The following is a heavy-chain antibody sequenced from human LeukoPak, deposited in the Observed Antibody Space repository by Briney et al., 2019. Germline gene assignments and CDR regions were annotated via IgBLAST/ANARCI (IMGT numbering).Heavy chain of an antibody. Sequence: GGSLTLSCAASGFTFSSYAIKWVRQAPGKGLECVSCISSGGCYIYYAASVRDRFTISRDNATNSLYLQMNRLRAEDTSVYYCASEYDRSGYSDSWGEGNLVTVSS. D-gene: IGHD3-22*01. V-gene: IGHV3-21*01. CDR1: GFTFSSYA. CDR2: ISSGGCYI. J-gene: IGHJ4*02. CDR3: ASEYDRSGYSDS.